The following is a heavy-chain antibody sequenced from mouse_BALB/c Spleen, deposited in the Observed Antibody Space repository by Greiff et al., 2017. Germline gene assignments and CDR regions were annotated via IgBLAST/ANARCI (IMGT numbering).Heavy chain of an antibody. CDR3: ARNEADYYGIYAMDY. V-gene: IGHV1-39*01. Sequence: VQLKQTGPELVKPGASVKISCKASGYSFTDYIMLWVKQSHGKSLEWIGNINPYYGSTSYNLKFKGKATLTVDKSSSTAYMQLNSLTSEDSAVYYCARNEADYYGIYAMDYWGQGTSVTVSS. D-gene: IGHD1-2*01. J-gene: IGHJ4*01. CDR1: GYSFTDYI. CDR2: INPYYGST.